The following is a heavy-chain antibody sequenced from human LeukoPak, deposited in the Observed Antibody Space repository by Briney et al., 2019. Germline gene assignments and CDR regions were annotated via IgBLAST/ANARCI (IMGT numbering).Heavy chain of an antibody. CDR1: GFTFSSYS. CDR3: ARDGMTTPAFDY. V-gene: IGHV3-21*01. D-gene: IGHD4-11*01. Sequence: GGSLRLSCAASGFTFSSYSMNWVRQAPGKGLEWVSSISSSSSYIYYADSMKGRFTISRDNAKNSLYLQMNSLRAEDTAVYYCARDGMTTPAFDYWGQGTLVTVSS. J-gene: IGHJ4*02. CDR2: ISSSSSYI.